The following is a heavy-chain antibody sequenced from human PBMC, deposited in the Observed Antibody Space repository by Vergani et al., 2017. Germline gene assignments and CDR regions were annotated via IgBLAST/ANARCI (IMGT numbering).Heavy chain of an antibody. CDR1: GYTFTSYG. Sequence: QVQLVQSGAEVKKPGASVKVSCKASGYTFTSYGISWVRQAPGQGLEGMGWISAYNGNTNYAQKLQGRVTMTTDTSTSTAYMELRSLRSDDTAVYYCAREIYYYDSSGLMDYWGQGTLVTVSS. V-gene: IGHV1-18*01. CDR3: AREIYYYDSSGLMDY. D-gene: IGHD3-22*01. J-gene: IGHJ4*02. CDR2: ISAYNGNT.